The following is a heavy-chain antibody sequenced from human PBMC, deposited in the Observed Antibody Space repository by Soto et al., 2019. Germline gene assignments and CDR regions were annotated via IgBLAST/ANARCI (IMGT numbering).Heavy chain of an antibody. CDR2: IYYSGST. CDR1: GGSISSGGYY. V-gene: IGHV4-31*03. D-gene: IGHD5-12*01. J-gene: IGHJ5*02. Sequence: PSETLSLTCTVSGGSISSGGYYWSWIRQHPGKGLEWIGYIYYSGSTYYNPSLKSRVTISVDTSKNQFSLKLSSVTAADTAVYYCARFINGRWLQGWFDPWGQGTLVTVSS. CDR3: ARFINGRWLQGWFDP.